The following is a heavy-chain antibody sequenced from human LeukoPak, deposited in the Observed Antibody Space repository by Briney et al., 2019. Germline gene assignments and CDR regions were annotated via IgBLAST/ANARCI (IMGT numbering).Heavy chain of an antibody. V-gene: IGHV4-39*01. J-gene: IGHJ5*02. CDR3: ARTYGSGSFNWFDP. CDR2: IFYSGNT. Sequence: SETLSLTCTVSGGSINSSSYYWGWIRQPPGKGLEWIGSIFYSGNTYDNPSLKSRVTISVDTSKNQFSLKLSSVTAADTAVYYCARTYGSGSFNWFDPWGQGTLVTVSS. D-gene: IGHD3-10*01. CDR1: GGSINSSSYY.